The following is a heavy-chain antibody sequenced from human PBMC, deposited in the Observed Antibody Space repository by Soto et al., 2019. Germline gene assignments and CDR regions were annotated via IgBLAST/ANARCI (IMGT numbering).Heavy chain of an antibody. CDR1: GFTFSSYA. CDR3: AKDGHKRWLQLGGGNNWFDP. J-gene: IGHJ5*02. V-gene: IGHV3-23*01. Sequence: GGSLRLSCAASGFTFSSYAMSWVRQAPGKGLEWVSAISGSGGSTYYADSVKGRFTISRDNSKNTLYLQMNSLRAEDTAVYYCAKDGHKRWLQLGGGNNWFDPWGQGTLVTVSS. CDR2: ISGSGGST. D-gene: IGHD5-12*01.